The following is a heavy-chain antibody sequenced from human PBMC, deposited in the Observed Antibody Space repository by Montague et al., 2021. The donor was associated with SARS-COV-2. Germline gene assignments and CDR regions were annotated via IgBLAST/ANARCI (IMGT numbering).Heavy chain of an antibody. CDR1: GFAFRGYG. J-gene: IGHJ4*02. D-gene: IGHD3-16*02. CDR3: ARGMNRYGFDY. Sequence: SLRLSCATSGFAFRGYGLHWVRQAPGKGLEWVAIASSDGRDKYYADFVKGRFTVSRDDSKSTLHLQLTSLRAEDTAVYYCARGMNRYGFDYWGQGTLVTVSS. CDR2: ASSDGRDK. V-gene: IGHV3-33*01.